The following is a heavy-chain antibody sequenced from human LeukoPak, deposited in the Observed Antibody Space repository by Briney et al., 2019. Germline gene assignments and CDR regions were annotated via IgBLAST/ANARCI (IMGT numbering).Heavy chain of an antibody. V-gene: IGHV3-23*01. Sequence: PGGSLRLSCAASGFTFSSYAMSWVRQAPGKGLEWVSAISGSGGSTYYADSVKGRFTISRDNSKNTLYLQMNSLRAEDTAVYYCAKGARAEIQLWLHYYYYYMDVWGKGTTVTVSS. D-gene: IGHD5-18*01. CDR2: ISGSGGST. J-gene: IGHJ6*03. CDR3: AKGARAEIQLWLHYYYYYMDV. CDR1: GFTFSSYA.